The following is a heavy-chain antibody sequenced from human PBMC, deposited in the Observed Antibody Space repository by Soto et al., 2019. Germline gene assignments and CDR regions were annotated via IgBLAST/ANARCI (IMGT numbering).Heavy chain of an antibody. CDR2: IYFRGTT. CDR3: ARSSIKPQVFMYPFDS. V-gene: IGHV4-59*08. D-gene: IGHD3-3*01. CDR1: GGSISSYY. J-gene: IGHJ4*02. Sequence: SETLSLTCTVSGGSISSYYWSWIRQPPGKGLEWIGYIYFRGTTNYNPSLKSRVTMSADTSKSQFSLRLNSVTASDTAVYYCARSSIKPQVFMYPFDSWSQGTLVTVSS.